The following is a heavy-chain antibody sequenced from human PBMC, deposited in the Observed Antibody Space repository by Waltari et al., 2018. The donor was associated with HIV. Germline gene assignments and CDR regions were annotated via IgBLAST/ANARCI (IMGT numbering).Heavy chain of an antibody. D-gene: IGHD3-10*02. CDR2: IDHDGEV. CDR1: GASFSGSS. Sequence: VQLQQWGAGLLQPSDTLSLTCAVYGASFSGSSWTWIRQAPGMGLQWIGEIDHDGEVDVHPSVENRSTRSGDSSKIQFSLNVPCITAAHTVQEFCSRASSTKVCAGRGCASEFYGLDVWGQGSTDSVSS. V-gene: IGHV4-34*01. J-gene: IGHJ6*01. CDR3: SRASSTKVCAGRGCASEFYGLDV.